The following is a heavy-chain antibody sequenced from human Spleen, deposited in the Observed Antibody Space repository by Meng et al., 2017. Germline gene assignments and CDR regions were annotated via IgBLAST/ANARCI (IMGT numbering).Heavy chain of an antibody. D-gene: IGHD6-19*01. J-gene: IGHJ3*02. V-gene: IGHV4-61*01. CDR1: GGSVSSGSYY. Sequence: GSLRLSCTVSGGSVSSGSYYWSWIRQPPGKGLEWIGYIYYSGSTNYNPSLKSRVTISVDTSKNQFSLKLSSVTAADTAVYYCARGNPGVGLVRAFDIWGQGTMVTVSS. CDR3: ARGNPGVGLVRAFDI. CDR2: IYYSGST.